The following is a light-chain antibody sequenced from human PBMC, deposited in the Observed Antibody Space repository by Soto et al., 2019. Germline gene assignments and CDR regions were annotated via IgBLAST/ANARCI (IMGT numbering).Light chain of an antibody. CDR1: SGDVGSYNL. Sequence: QSALTQPASVSGSPGQSITISCTGASGDVGSYNLVSWYQQHPDKAPNLIISEVTKRPSGVSDRFSGSKSGNTAALTISGLQAEDEAEYYCCSYAGSDIVIFGGGTKLTVL. J-gene: IGLJ2*01. V-gene: IGLV2-23*02. CDR3: CSYAGSDIVI. CDR2: EVT.